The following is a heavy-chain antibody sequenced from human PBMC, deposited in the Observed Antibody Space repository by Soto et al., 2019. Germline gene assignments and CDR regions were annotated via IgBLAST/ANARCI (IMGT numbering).Heavy chain of an antibody. CDR1: GGTFSSYT. D-gene: IGHD3-10*01. CDR3: ARAGFGELWNNWFDP. Sequence: QVQLVQSGAEVKKPGSSVKVSCKASGGTFSSYTISWVRQAPGQGLEWMGRIIPILGIANYAQKFQGRVTITADKSTSTAYMELSSLRSEDTAVYYCARAGFGELWNNWFDPWGQGTLVTVSS. V-gene: IGHV1-69*02. J-gene: IGHJ5*02. CDR2: IIPILGIA.